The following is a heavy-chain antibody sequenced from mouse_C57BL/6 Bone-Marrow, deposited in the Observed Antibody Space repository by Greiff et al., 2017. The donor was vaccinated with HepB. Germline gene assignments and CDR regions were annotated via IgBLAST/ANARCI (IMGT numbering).Heavy chain of an antibody. CDR1: GFSLTSYG. CDR2: IWRGGST. Sequence: VKLVESGPGLVQPSQSLSITCTVSGFSLTSYGVHWVRQSPGKGLEWLGVIWRGGSTDYNAAFMSRLSITKDNSKSQVFFKMNSLQADDTAIYYCATIYYGSSSNYAMDYWGQGTSVTVSS. V-gene: IGHV2-5*01. CDR3: ATIYYGSSSNYAMDY. D-gene: IGHD1-1*01. J-gene: IGHJ4*01.